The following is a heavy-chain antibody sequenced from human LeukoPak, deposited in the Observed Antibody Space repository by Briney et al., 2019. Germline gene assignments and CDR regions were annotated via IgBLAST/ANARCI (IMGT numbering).Heavy chain of an antibody. Sequence: PSETLPLTCTVSGGSISSGSYYWSWIRQPAGKGLEWIGHIYISGSTNYNPPLKSRVTISVDTSKNQFSLKLNSVTAADTAVYFCARDARDGYNSNLDYWGQGALVTVSS. V-gene: IGHV4-61*09. CDR1: GGSISSGSYY. J-gene: IGHJ4*02. CDR3: ARDARDGYNSNLDY. CDR2: IYISGST. D-gene: IGHD5-24*01.